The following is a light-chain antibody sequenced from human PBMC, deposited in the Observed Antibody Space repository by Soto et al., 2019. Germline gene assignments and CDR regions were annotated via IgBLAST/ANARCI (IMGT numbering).Light chain of an antibody. V-gene: IGKV3D-20*02. J-gene: IGKJ4*01. CDR1: QPLYKMY. CDR2: GAS. Sequence: EVVLTQSPGTLSLSPGARATLSCRASQPLYKMYLAWYQQRPGQAPRLLIYGASSRATGIPDRFSGRGSGTDFTLIISRLEPEDFAVYYCQQRSNWPRLTFGGGTKVDIK. CDR3: QQRSNWPRLT.